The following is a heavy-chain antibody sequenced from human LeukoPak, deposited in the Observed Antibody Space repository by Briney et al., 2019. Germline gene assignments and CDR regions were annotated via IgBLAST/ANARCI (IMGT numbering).Heavy chain of an antibody. J-gene: IGHJ4*02. CDR1: GGSISSHY. V-gene: IGHV4-59*11. D-gene: IGHD6-13*01. Sequence: SETLSLTCTVSGGSISSHYWSWIRQPPGKGLEWIGYIYYSGGTNYNPSLKSRVTISVDTSKNQFSLKLSSVTAADTAVYYCARGAGSSWYANFDYWGQGTLVTVSS. CDR3: ARGAGSSWYANFDY. CDR2: IYYSGGT.